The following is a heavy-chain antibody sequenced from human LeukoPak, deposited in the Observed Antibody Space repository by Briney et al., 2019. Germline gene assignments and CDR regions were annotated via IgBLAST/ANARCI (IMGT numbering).Heavy chain of an antibody. CDR2: MNPNSGNT. V-gene: IGHV1-8*01. CDR1: GYAFTTYD. Sequence: ATVKVSCEASGYAFTTYDIHLVRQATGPGLEWLGWMNPNSGNTGCAQKLQGRVSMTRDTSITTAYMELSSVRSEDTAVYYCARNVASSGYFVYWGQGTLVTVSS. CDR3: ARNVASSGYFVY. J-gene: IGHJ4*02. D-gene: IGHD6-25*01.